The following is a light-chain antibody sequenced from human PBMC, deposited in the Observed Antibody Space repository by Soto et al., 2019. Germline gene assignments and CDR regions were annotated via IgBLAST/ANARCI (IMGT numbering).Light chain of an antibody. CDR2: TAS. CDR1: QDIRND. Sequence: AIQMTQSPSSLSASVGDRVTITCRASQDIRNDLGWFQQKPGKAPKLLINTASTLQSGVSSRFSGSGSGTDFTLTISSLQPEDFATYYCQQLRMYPSTFGGGTKVEIK. CDR3: QQLRMYPST. V-gene: IGKV1-6*01. J-gene: IGKJ4*01.